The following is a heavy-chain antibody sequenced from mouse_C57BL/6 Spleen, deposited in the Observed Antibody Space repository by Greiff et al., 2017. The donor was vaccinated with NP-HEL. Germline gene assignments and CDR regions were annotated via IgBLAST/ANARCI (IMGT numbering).Heavy chain of an antibody. J-gene: IGHJ2*01. CDR2: IDPSDSYT. Sequence: QVQLKEPGAELVKPGASVKLSCKASGYTFTSYWMQWVKQRPGQGLEWIGEIDPSDSYTNYNQKFKGKATLTVDTSSSTAYMQLSSLTSEDSAVYYCARSRRGGYFDYWGQGTTLTVSS. CDR1: GYTFTSYW. V-gene: IGHV1-50*01. CDR3: ARSRRGGYFDY.